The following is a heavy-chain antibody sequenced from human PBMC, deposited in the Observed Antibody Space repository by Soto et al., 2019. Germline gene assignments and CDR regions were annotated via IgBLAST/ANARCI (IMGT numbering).Heavy chain of an antibody. J-gene: IGHJ5*02. CDR2: IRSKGHNYAT. CDR1: GFAFSGSA. D-gene: IGHD3-16*01. Sequence: EVQLVESGGGLVQPGGSLKLSCAASGFAFSGSAMYWVRQASGKGPEWVGRIRSKGHNYATEYAASVKGRFTISRDDSTNTAYLQMTSLQTEETAVYYCTRDLFSYDYSGILWFDPWGQGTLVTVSS. V-gene: IGHV3-73*02. CDR3: TRDLFSYDYSGILWFDP.